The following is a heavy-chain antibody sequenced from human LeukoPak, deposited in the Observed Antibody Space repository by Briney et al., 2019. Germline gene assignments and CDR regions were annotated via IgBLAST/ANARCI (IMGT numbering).Heavy chain of an antibody. Sequence: SETLSLTCTVSGGSISSYYWSWIRQPPGKGLEWIGEINHSGSTNYNPSLKSRVTISVDTSKNQFSLKLSSVTAADTAVYYCARYDFWSGYLDYWGQGTLVTVSS. J-gene: IGHJ4*02. CDR2: INHSGST. CDR3: ARYDFWSGYLDY. V-gene: IGHV4-34*01. CDR1: GGSISSYY. D-gene: IGHD3-3*01.